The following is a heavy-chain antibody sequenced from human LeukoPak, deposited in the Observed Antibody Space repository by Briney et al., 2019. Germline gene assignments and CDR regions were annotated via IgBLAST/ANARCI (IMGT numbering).Heavy chain of an antibody. CDR2: ISYDGSNK. V-gene: IGHV3-30-3*01. Sequence: GGSLRLPCAPSGFTFSSYAMHWVRQAPGKGLEWVAVISYDGSNKYYADSVKGRFTISRDNSKSTLYVQMNSLRADDTAVYYCAREAYSGYEGTLPYWGQGTLVTVSS. CDR1: GFTFSSYA. CDR3: AREAYSGYEGTLPY. J-gene: IGHJ4*02. D-gene: IGHD5-12*01.